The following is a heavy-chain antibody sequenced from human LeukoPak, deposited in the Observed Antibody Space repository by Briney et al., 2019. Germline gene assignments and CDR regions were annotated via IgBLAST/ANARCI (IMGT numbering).Heavy chain of an antibody. CDR1: GFTFDDYG. CDR3: ARCYYGSGSYSYYYYYYYMDV. J-gene: IGHJ6*03. CDR2: INWNGGST. Sequence: GGSLRLSCAASGFTFDDYGMSWVRQAPGKGLESVSGINWNGGSTGYADSVKGRFTISRDNAKNSLYLQMNSLRAEDTALYYCARCYYGSGSYSYYYYYYYMDVWGKGTTVTVSS. D-gene: IGHD3-10*01. V-gene: IGHV3-20*04.